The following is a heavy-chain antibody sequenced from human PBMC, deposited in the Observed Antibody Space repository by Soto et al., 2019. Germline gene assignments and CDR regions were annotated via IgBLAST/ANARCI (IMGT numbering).Heavy chain of an antibody. CDR3: ASCVGTACYHPWALQFFDL. D-gene: IGHD2-2*01. Sequence: PSETLSLTCAVSSFSISSGYYWGWFRQPPGKGLEWIGSIYHSGTTNYSPSLKSRVTISIDTSKNQFSLTLRSVTAADAAVYHCASCVGTACYHPWALQFFDLWGQGSLVTVSS. CDR1: SFSISSGYY. V-gene: IGHV4-38-2*01. J-gene: IGHJ4*02. CDR2: IYHSGTT.